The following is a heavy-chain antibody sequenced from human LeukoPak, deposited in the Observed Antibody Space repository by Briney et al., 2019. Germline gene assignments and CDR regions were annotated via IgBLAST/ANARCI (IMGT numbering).Heavy chain of an antibody. CDR3: ARPAAAGSFDY. J-gene: IGHJ4*02. V-gene: IGHV1-2*02. CDR2: IIPNSSGT. CDR1: GYTFTGYY. Sequence: ASVKVFCKASGYTFTGYYMHWVRQAPGQGLERIGWIIPNSSGTNYAQKFKGRVNMTRDTYISTAYMELRRLRSDDAAVYYCARPAAAGSFDYWGQGTLVTVSS. D-gene: IGHD6-13*01.